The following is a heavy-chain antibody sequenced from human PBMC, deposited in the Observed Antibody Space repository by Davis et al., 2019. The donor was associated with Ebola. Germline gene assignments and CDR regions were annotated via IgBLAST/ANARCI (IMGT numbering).Heavy chain of an antibody. CDR3: AKRLTTSCYDY. CDR1: GFTFSSYA. CDR2: ISGSGGST. J-gene: IGHJ4*02. V-gene: IGHV3-23*01. Sequence: GESLKISCAASGFTFSSYAMSWVRQAPGKGLEWVSAISGSGGSTYYADSVKGRFTISRDNSKNTLYLQMNSLRVEDTAVYYCAKRLTTSCYDYWGQGTLVTVSS. D-gene: IGHD4-11*01.